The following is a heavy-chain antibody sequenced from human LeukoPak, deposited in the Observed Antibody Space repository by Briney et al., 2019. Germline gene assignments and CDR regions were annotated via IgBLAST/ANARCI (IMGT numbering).Heavy chain of an antibody. CDR3: AKVSQVDIVLMVYVMYYFDY. Sequence: QSGGSLRLSCAASGFTFSSYAMSWVRQAPGKGLEWVSAISGSGGSTYYADSVKGRFTISRDNSKNTLYLQMNSLRAEDTAVYYCAKVSQVDIVLMVYVMYYFDYWGQGTLVTVSS. D-gene: IGHD2-8*01. CDR2: ISGSGGST. V-gene: IGHV3-23*01. J-gene: IGHJ4*02. CDR1: GFTFSSYA.